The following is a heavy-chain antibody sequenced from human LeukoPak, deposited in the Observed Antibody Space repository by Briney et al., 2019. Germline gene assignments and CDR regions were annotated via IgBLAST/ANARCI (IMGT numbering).Heavy chain of an antibody. CDR2: IGIDSGNT. J-gene: IGHJ4*02. V-gene: IGHV3-48*01. Sequence: PGGSLRLSCTASGFPFIEYSMNWVRQVPGKGLEWIAYIGIDSGNTKYADSVRGRFTISADKTKNSLYLQMNSLRVDDTAVYYCASIFYWGQGTLVTVSS. CDR1: GFPFIEYS. CDR3: ASIFY.